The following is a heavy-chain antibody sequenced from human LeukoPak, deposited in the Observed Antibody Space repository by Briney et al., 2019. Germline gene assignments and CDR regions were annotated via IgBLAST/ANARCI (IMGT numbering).Heavy chain of an antibody. Sequence: GGSLRLSCAASGFTVSSCAMTWVRQAPGKGLEWVPVSSGSGGSTYYADSVKGRFTISRDNSKNTLYLQMNSLRAEDAAVYYCASRPNRYTGAWDYWGQGTLVTVSS. J-gene: IGHJ4*02. D-gene: IGHD5-18*01. V-gene: IGHV3-23*01. CDR1: GFTVSSCA. CDR2: SSGSGGST. CDR3: ASRPNRYTGAWDY.